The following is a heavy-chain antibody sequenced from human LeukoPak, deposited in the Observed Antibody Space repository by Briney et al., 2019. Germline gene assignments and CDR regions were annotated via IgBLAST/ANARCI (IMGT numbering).Heavy chain of an antibody. Sequence: PGGSLRPSCAASGFTFSSYWMSWVRQAPGKGLEWVANIKQDGSEKYYVDSVKGRFTISRDNAKNSLYLQMNSLRAEDTAVYYCAGESYGFYFDYWGQGTLVTVSS. CDR2: IKQDGSEK. CDR1: GFTFSSYW. J-gene: IGHJ4*02. CDR3: AGESYGFYFDY. V-gene: IGHV3-7*01. D-gene: IGHD5-18*01.